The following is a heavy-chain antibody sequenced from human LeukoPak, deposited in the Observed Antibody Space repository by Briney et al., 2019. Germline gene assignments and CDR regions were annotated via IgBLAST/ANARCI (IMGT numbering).Heavy chain of an antibody. Sequence: PSETLSLTCSVSGGSISNGDYYWSWIRQPPGKGLEWIGYISYTWNTYYNPSLKSRFTISVDTSKNQFSLRLTSVTPADTAVYYCARCSSWTYNWFDPWGQGTLVTVSS. V-gene: IGHV4-30-4*01. CDR2: ISYTWNT. J-gene: IGHJ5*02. D-gene: IGHD6-13*01. CDR1: GGSISNGDYY. CDR3: ARCSSWTYNWFDP.